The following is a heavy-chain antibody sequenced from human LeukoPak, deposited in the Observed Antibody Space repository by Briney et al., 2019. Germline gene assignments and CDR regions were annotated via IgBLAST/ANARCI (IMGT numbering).Heavy chain of an antibody. Sequence: PGGSLRLSCAVSGFTVSSNYMSWVRQAPGKGLEWVSVIYSGGSTYYADSVKGRFTISRDNSKNTLYLQMNSLRVEDTAVYYCAKVSSSWGSPNYYFDYWGQGTLVTVSS. CDR3: AKVSSSWGSPNYYFDY. D-gene: IGHD6-13*01. J-gene: IGHJ4*02. V-gene: IGHV3-53*01. CDR1: GFTVSSNY. CDR2: IYSGGST.